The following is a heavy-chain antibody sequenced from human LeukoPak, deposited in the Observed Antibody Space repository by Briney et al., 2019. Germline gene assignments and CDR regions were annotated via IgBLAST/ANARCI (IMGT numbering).Heavy chain of an antibody. CDR3: ARLTTLGAFDI. CDR2: ISGSGGTA. Sequence: QSGGSLRLSCAASGFTFSIYAMSWVRQAPGKGLEWVSAISGSGGTAYYADPVKGRFTISRDNSKNTLYLQMNSLRAEDTAVYYCARLTTLGAFDIWGQGTMVTVSS. CDR1: GFTFSIYA. V-gene: IGHV3-23*01. J-gene: IGHJ3*02. D-gene: IGHD4-11*01.